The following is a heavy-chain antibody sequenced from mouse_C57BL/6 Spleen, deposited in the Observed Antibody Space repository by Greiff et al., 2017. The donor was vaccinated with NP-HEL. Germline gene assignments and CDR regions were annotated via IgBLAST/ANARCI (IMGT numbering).Heavy chain of an antibody. J-gene: IGHJ2*01. CDR3: ARRGFYDYDGYYFDY. CDR1: GYTFTSYW. CDR2: IYPGSGST. V-gene: IGHV1-55*01. D-gene: IGHD2-4*01. Sequence: VQLQQSGAELVKPGASVKMSCKASGYTFTSYWITWVKQRPGQGLEWIGDIYPGSGSTNYNEKFKSKATLTVDTSSSTAYMQLSSLTSEDSAVYYCARRGFYDYDGYYFDYWGQGTTLTVSS.